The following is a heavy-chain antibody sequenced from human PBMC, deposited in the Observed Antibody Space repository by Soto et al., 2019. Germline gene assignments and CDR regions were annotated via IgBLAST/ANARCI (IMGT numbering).Heavy chain of an antibody. Sequence: GGSLRLSCAASGLIFSDYSMSWVRQAPGKGLECVACISGSGGNTFYADSVKGRFTISRDNSKNTLSLHMNSLRVDDTAVYFCAKDRFGIVGPVDYWGQGTLVTVSS. CDR1: GLIFSDYS. CDR3: AKDRFGIVGPVDY. CDR2: ISGSGGNT. D-gene: IGHD1-26*01. J-gene: IGHJ4*02. V-gene: IGHV3-23*01.